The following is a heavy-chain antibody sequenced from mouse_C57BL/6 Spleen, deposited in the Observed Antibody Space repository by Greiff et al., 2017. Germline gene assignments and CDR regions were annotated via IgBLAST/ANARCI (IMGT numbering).Heavy chain of an antibody. CDR3: TSPNWDYYAMDY. CDR1: GYTFTDYE. J-gene: IGHJ4*01. D-gene: IGHD4-1*01. CDR2: IDPETGGT. V-gene: IGHV1-15*01. Sequence: QVQLQQSGAELVRPGASVTLSCKASGYTFTDYEMHWMKQTPVHGLEWIGAIDPETGGTAYNQKFKGKAILTADKSSSTAYMELRSLTSEDSAVYYCTSPNWDYYAMDYWGQGTSVTVSS.